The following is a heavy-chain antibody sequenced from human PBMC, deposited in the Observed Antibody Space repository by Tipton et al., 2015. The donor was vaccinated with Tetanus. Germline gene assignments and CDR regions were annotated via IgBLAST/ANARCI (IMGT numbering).Heavy chain of an antibody. V-gene: IGHV5-51*01. CDR1: GYSFTSYW. J-gene: IGHJ5*02. Sequence: VQLVQSGAEVKKPGESLKISCKGSGYSFTSYWIGWVRQMPGKGLAWMGIIYPGDSDTRYSPSFQGQVTISADKSISTAYLQWSSLKASDTAMYYCARLSAAGTAPRNNWFDPWGQGTLVTVSS. CDR3: ARLSAAGTAPRNNWFDP. CDR2: IYPGDSDT. D-gene: IGHD6-13*01.